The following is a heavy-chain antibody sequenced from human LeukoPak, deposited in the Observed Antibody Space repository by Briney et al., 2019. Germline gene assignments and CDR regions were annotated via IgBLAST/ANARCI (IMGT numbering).Heavy chain of an antibody. D-gene: IGHD3-22*01. Sequence: PSQTLSLTCTVSGGSISSGSYYWSWIRQPAGKGLEWIGRICTSGSTNYNPSLKSRVTISVDTSKNQFSLKLSSVTAADTAVYYCARVRHYYDSSGSRNWFDPWGQGTLVTVSS. CDR3: ARVRHYYDSSGSRNWFDP. V-gene: IGHV4-61*02. J-gene: IGHJ5*02. CDR1: GGSISSGSYY. CDR2: ICTSGST.